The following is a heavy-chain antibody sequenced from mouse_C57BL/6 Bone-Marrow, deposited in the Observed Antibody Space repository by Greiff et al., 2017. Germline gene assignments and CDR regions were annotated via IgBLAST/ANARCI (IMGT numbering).Heavy chain of an antibody. CDR3: ARRDDGSSYVGWYFDV. CDR1: GYTFTSYG. V-gene: IGHV1-81*01. D-gene: IGHD1-1*01. J-gene: IGHJ1*03. Sequence: QVQLQQSGAELARPGASVKLSCKASGYTFTSYGISWVKQRTGQGLEWIGEIYPRSGNTYYNEKFKGKATLTADKSSSTAYMELRSLTSEDSAVYFCARRDDGSSYVGWYFDVWGTGTTVTVSS. CDR2: IYPRSGNT.